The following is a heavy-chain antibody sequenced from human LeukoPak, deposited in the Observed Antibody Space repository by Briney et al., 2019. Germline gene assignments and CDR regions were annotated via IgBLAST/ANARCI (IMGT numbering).Heavy chain of an antibody. CDR2: ISYDGSNK. CDR1: GFTFSSYA. J-gene: IGHJ4*02. CDR3: AREVVVAGKIFDY. D-gene: IGHD2-15*01. Sequence: GGSLGLSCAASGFTFSSYAMHWVRQAPGKGLEWVAVISYDGSNKYYADSVKGRFTISRDNSKNTLYLQMNSLRAEDTAVYYCAREVVVAGKIFDYWGQGTLVTVSS. V-gene: IGHV3-30*04.